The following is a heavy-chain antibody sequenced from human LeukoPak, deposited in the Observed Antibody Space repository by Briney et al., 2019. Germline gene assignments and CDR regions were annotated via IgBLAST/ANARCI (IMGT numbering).Heavy chain of an antibody. Sequence: PSETLSLTCTVSGGSISSYYWSWIRQPPGKGLDWIGYIYYSGSTNYNPSLKSRVTISVDTSKNQFSLKLSSVTAADTAVYYCARVGTYGSGSYLSWLDYWGQGTLVTVSS. J-gene: IGHJ4*02. CDR1: GGSISSYY. CDR3: ARVGTYGSGSYLSWLDY. CDR2: IYYSGST. V-gene: IGHV4-59*01. D-gene: IGHD3-10*01.